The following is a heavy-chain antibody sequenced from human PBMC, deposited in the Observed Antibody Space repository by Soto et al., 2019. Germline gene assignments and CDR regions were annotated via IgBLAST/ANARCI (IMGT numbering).Heavy chain of an antibody. CDR1: GGTFSSYA. CDR3: ARELPEEPRAWGADP. V-gene: IGHV1-69*13. Sequence: GASVKVSCKASGGTFSSYAISWVRQAPGQGLEWMGGIIPIFGTANYAQKFQGRVTITADESTSTAYMELSSLRSEDTAVYYCARELPEEPRAWGADPWGQGTLVTVSS. J-gene: IGHJ5*02. D-gene: IGHD1-26*01. CDR2: IIPIFGTA.